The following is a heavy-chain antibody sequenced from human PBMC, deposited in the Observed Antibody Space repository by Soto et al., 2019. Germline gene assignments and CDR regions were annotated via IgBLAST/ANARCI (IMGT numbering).Heavy chain of an antibody. J-gene: IGHJ4*02. D-gene: IGHD5-18*01. CDR3: AREVEHGNSYGSLAY. CDR1: GYTFTSCY. V-gene: IGHV1-46*01. CDR2: INPSGGST. Sequence: QVQLVQSGAEVKKPGASVKVSCKASGYTFTSCYMHWVRQAPGQGLEWMGIINPSGGSTSHAQKFQGRVTMTGDTSTSTIYMELSSLRSEDTPVYYCAREVEHGNSYGSLAYWGQRTLVTVSS.